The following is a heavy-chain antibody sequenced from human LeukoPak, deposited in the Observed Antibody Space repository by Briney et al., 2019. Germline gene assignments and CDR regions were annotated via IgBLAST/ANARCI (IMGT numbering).Heavy chain of an antibody. CDR3: ARASFYYDSSGYYYFDY. J-gene: IGHJ4*02. CDR1: GFFFSSYG. D-gene: IGHD3-22*01. Sequence: PGRSLRLSCAASGFFFSSYGMHWVRQAPGKGLEWVSSISSSSSYIYYADSVKGRFTISRDNAKNSLYLQMNSLRAEDTAVYYCARASFYYDSSGYYYFDYWGQGTLVTVSS. V-gene: IGHV3-21*01. CDR2: ISSSSSYI.